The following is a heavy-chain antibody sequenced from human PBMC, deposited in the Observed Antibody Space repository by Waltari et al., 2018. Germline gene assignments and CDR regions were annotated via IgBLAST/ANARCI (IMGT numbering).Heavy chain of an antibody. CDR3: AKVLRGSRALVDY. J-gene: IGHJ4*02. Sequence: QVQLVESGGGVVQPGRSLRLSCAASGFTFSSYGMHWVRQAPGKGLEWVAVIWYDGSNKYYADSGKGRFTISRDNSKNTLYLQMNSLRAEDTAMYYCAKVLRGSRALVDYWGQGTLVTVSS. D-gene: IGHD3-16*01. CDR2: IWYDGSNK. V-gene: IGHV3-30*18. CDR1: GFTFSSYG.